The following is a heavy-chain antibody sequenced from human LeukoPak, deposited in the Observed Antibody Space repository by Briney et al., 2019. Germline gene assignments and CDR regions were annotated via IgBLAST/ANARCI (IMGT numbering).Heavy chain of an antibody. D-gene: IGHD6-13*01. CDR1: GFPVSDFY. V-gene: IGHV3-66*01. CDR3: ARGRPAAAASDY. J-gene: IGHJ4*02. CDR2: LHSGGST. Sequence: PGGSLRLSCIVSGFPVSDFYMSWVRQAPDKGLEWVSVLHSGGSTFYADSMKGRFGISRDNSKNTLYLQMNSLRAEDTAVYYCARGRPAAAASDYWGQGTLVTVSS.